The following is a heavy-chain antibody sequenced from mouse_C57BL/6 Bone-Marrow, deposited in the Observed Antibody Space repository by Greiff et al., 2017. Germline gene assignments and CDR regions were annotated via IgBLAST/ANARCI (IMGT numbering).Heavy chain of an antibody. Sequence: VQLQQSGAELVKPGASVKLSCKASGYTFTSYWMQWVKQRPGQGLEWIGEIDPSDSYTNYNQKFKGKATLTVDTSSSTAYMQLSSLTSEDSAVYYWAREGYGWYFDVWGTGTTVTVSS. CDR3: AREGYGWYFDV. D-gene: IGHD2-14*01. CDR1: GYTFTSYW. CDR2: IDPSDSYT. V-gene: IGHV1-50*01. J-gene: IGHJ1*03.